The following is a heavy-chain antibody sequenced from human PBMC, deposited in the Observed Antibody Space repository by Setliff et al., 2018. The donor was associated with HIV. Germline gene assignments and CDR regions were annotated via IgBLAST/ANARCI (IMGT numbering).Heavy chain of an antibody. J-gene: IGHJ6*01. D-gene: IGHD2-2*01. V-gene: IGHV4-39*06. Sequence: PSETLSLTCSVSGGSIDNNKYYWTWIRQPPGKGLEWTGSIYHTGRTYYNRSLESRFTISRDNSKNTLHLQMDSLRVEDTAVYYCAQGRTTTWYDMDVWGQGTTVTVSS. CDR2: IYHTGRT. CDR1: GGSIDNNKYY. CDR3: AQGRTTTWYDMDV.